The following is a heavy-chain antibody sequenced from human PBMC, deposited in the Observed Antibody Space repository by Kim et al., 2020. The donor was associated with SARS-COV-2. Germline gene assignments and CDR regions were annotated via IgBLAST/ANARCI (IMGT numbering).Heavy chain of an antibody. J-gene: IGHJ4*02. CDR3: ARDGGNSGYVHVFDY. D-gene: IGHD5-12*01. V-gene: IGHV1-18*01. Sequence: QEIQGRVTMTTDTSTSTAYMELRSLRSDDTAVYYCARDGGNSGYVHVFDYWGQGTLVTVSS.